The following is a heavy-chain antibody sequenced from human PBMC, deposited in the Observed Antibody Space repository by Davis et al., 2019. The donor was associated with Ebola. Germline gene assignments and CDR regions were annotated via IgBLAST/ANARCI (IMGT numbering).Heavy chain of an antibody. D-gene: IGHD6-13*01. Sequence: GGSLRLSCAASGFTFSNYAMTWFRQSPGEGLEWVSSICGSIGSTYYADSVRGRFSVSRDDSKNTLYLQMNSLRAEDTAVYYCAKDQYSSSWYGWFDPWGQGTLVTVSS. CDR2: ICGSIGST. J-gene: IGHJ5*02. CDR3: AKDQYSSSWYGWFDP. CDR1: GFTFSNYA. V-gene: IGHV3-23*01.